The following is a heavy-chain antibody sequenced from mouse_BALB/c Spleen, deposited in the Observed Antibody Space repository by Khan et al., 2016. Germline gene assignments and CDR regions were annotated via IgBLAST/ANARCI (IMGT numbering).Heavy chain of an antibody. CDR2: INTYTGEP. D-gene: IGHD2-12*01. Sequence: QIQLVQSGPELKKPGETVKISCKASGYTFTNYGMNWVKQAPGKGLKWMDWINTYTGEPTFAADFKGRFAFSLETSASTAYLQINNLENEDMATYFCARTYYSYWYFDVWGAGTTVTVSS. J-gene: IGHJ1*01. CDR1: GYTFTNYG. V-gene: IGHV9-1*02. CDR3: ARTYYSYWYFDV.